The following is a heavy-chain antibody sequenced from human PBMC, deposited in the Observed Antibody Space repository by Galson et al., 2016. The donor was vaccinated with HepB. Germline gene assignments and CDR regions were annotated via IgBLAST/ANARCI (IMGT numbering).Heavy chain of an antibody. Sequence: SVKVSCKASGYTFSSSAMHWVRQAPGQRLEWMGWINAGTGDTKFSQKFQGRVTFTRDTSASTAYMDLSRLRSEDTAVYYCARDPNCNSPSCSVCWFDPWGQGTLVTVSS. V-gene: IGHV1-3*01. D-gene: IGHD2-2*01. CDR3: ARDPNCNSPSCSVCWFDP. CDR2: INAGTGDT. CDR1: GYTFSSSA. J-gene: IGHJ5*02.